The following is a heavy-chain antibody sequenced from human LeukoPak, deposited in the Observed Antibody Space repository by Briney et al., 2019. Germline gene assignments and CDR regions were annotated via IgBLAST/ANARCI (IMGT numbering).Heavy chain of an antibody. CDR3: ARMRSDASGLFDY. CDR2: IDWDDDE. J-gene: IGHJ4*02. V-gene: IGHV2-70*04. CDR1: GFSLSTSGMR. Sequence: SGPALVKPTETLTLTCSFSGFSLSTSGMRVNWIRQPPGKALEWLARIDWDDDEFYSTFLKTRLTISKDIYKNQVVLTMSNMDPVDTATYYCARMRSDASGLFDYWGQGILVTVSS. D-gene: IGHD1-26*01.